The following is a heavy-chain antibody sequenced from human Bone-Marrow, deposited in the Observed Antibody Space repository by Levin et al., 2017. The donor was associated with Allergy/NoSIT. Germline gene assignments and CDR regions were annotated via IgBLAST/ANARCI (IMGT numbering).Heavy chain of an antibody. D-gene: IGHD3-10*01. V-gene: IGHV4-38-2*02. Sequence: SETLSLTCTVFDSSISSDYSWGWIRQPPGKGLEWIGNVYYSGRSYSNPSLKSRFTISADTSKNQFSLKLRSVTAADTAVYYCVREDASGSFSLDWGPGTLVTVSS. J-gene: IGHJ1*01. CDR1: DSSISSDYS. CDR2: VYYSGRS. CDR3: VREDASGSFSLD.